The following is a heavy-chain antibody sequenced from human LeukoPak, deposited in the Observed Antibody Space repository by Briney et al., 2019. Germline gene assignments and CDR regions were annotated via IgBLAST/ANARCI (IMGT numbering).Heavy chain of an antibody. J-gene: IGHJ4*02. V-gene: IGHV1-2*02. CDR2: INLNRGDT. Sequence: ASVKISCTTSLDTSFAYYVKWGRQAPGQGLEWMGWINLNRGDTKYAQKFQGRVTMTRDTSITTTYMNLSRIRSDDTAASDCPCAQVDYRGLKHHFDYWGQGTLVTVSS. CDR1: LDTSFAYY. CDR3: PCAQVDYRGLKHHFDY. D-gene: IGHD4/OR15-4a*01.